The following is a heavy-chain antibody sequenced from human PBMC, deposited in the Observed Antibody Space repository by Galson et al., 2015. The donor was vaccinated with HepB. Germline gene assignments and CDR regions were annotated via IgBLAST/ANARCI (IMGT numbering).Heavy chain of an antibody. J-gene: IGHJ5*02. CDR1: GFTFSSYA. CDR3: AKDSTMGWGFDP. V-gene: IGHV3-23*01. D-gene: IGHD3-10*01. Sequence: SLRLSCAASGFTFSSYAMSWVRQAPGKGLEWVSATSGSGGSTYYADSVKGRFTISRDNSKNTLYLQMNSLRAEDTAVYYCAKDSTMGWGFDPWGQGTLVTVSS. CDR2: TSGSGGST.